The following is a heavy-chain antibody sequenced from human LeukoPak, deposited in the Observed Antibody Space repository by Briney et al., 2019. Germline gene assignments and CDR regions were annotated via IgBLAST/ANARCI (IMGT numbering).Heavy chain of an antibody. CDR2: ISAYNGNT. CDR3: ARDYGGKRCFDY. Sequence: ASVTVSFKASGYTFTSYGISWVRQAPGQELEWMGWISAYNGNTNYAQKLQGRVTMTTDTSTSTAYMELRSLRSDDTAVYYCARDYGGKRCFDYWGQGTLVTVSS. J-gene: IGHJ4*02. D-gene: IGHD4-23*01. CDR1: GYTFTSYG. V-gene: IGHV1-18*01.